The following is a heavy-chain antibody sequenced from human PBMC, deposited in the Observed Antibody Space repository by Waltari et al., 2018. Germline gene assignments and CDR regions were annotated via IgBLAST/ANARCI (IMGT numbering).Heavy chain of an antibody. CDR3: ARADVSTGGKYYFDF. CDR1: DFIVSTNF. V-gene: IGHV3-53*02. CDR2: LTPSDLT. Sequence: EVQLVETGGGLIQPGGSLRLSCAASDFIVSTNFMTWVRRAQGKGLAGFSTLTPSDLTYYADCVKGRFTISRDSSKNTLYLQMSSVRAEDTAVYYCARADVSTGGKYYFDFWGQGTLVSVSS. D-gene: IGHD3-16*01. J-gene: IGHJ4*02.